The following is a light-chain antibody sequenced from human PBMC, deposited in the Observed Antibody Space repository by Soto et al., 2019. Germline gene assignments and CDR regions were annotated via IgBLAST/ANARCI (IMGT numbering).Light chain of an antibody. CDR2: EVS. CDR1: SRDVGGYDY. CDR3: SSYTSRSTVI. Sequence: QSALTQPASVSGSPGQSITIYCTGTSRDVGGYDYVSWYQQHPGKAPKLMIYEVSNRPSGVSNRFSGSKSGNTASLTISGLQAEDEADYYCSSYTSRSTVIFGGGTKLTVL. V-gene: IGLV2-14*01. J-gene: IGLJ2*01.